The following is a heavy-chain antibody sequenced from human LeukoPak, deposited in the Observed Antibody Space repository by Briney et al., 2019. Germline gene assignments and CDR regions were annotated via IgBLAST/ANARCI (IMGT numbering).Heavy chain of an antibody. D-gene: IGHD1-1*01. V-gene: IGHV3-9*01. CDR1: GFTFADHA. J-gene: IGHJ1*01. CDR3: ARDDYNTLGYNFHH. Sequence: LRLSCVASGFTFADHAMHWVRRAPGQGLEWVTGINWNNDGIVYAASVKGRFTVSRDNAKNTLYLQMNGLRPEDTAFYYCARDDYNTLGYNFHHWGQGTLVTVSS. CDR2: INWNNDGI.